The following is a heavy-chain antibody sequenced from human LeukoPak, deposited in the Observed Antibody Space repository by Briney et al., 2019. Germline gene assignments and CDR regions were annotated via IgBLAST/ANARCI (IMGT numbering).Heavy chain of an antibody. CDR1: GFTFSTHW. V-gene: IGHV3-7*01. Sequence: GGSLRLSCAASGFTFSTHWMSWVRQAPWKGLEWVANIQQDGSEKYYVDSVKGRFTISRDNAKNSLYLQMNSLRAEDTAVYYCARDKIVGATHFDYWGQGTLVTVSS. CDR2: IQQDGSEK. CDR3: ARDKIVGATHFDY. D-gene: IGHD1-26*01. J-gene: IGHJ4*02.